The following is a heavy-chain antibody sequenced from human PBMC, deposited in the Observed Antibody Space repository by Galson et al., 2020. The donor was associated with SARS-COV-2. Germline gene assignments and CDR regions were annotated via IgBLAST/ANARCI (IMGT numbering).Heavy chain of an antibody. V-gene: IGHV3-9*01. D-gene: IGHD1-26*01. J-gene: IGHJ4*02. CDR2: IRWKIDRI. CDR1: GFTLSNYA. Sequence: GRSLRLSCAASGFTLSNYAMHWVRHVPGKGLEWVARIRWKIDRIGYADSVTGRLSTSRDNPKNSLYLQMNSLRPADTALSYCTKDPGSYYSHGFDYWGQGTRVTCSS. CDR3: TKDPGSYYSHGFDY.